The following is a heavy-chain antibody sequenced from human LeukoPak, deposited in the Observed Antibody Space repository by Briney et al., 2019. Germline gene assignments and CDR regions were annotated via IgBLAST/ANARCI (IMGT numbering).Heavy chain of an antibody. J-gene: IGHJ6*02. D-gene: IGHD1-7*01. Sequence: ASVKVSCKASGGTFSSYAISWVRQAPGQGLEWMGGIIPIFGTANYAQKFQGRVTITADESTSTAYMELSSLRSEDTAVYYCARCNWNYLYYYYGMDVWGQGTTVTVSS. V-gene: IGHV1-69*13. CDR1: GGTFSSYA. CDR2: IIPIFGTA. CDR3: ARCNWNYLYYYYGMDV.